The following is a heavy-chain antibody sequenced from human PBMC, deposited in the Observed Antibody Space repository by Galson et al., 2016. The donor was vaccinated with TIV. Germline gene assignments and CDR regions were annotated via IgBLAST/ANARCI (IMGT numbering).Heavy chain of an antibody. D-gene: IGHD3-3*01. J-gene: IGHJ5*02. V-gene: IGHV4-59*01. CDR1: GASMNDYY. Sequence: ETLSLTCTVSGASMNDYYWSWIRQPPGKGLEWIGFIYDSGTTNYNPTLERRATISLDASRHQFFLKLTSVTAADSAVYYCVRTDYFDYSLDRWGQGTLVTVSS. CDR2: IYDSGTT. CDR3: VRTDYFDYSLDR.